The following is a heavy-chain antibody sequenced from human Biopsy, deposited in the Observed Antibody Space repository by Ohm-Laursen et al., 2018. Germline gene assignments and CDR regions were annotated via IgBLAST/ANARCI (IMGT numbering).Heavy chain of an antibody. CDR3: AKIPPSRCDSGECYPIFDY. J-gene: IGHJ4*02. CDR1: GFTFSDHY. CDR2: ISTTADII. D-gene: IGHD2-21*01. V-gene: IGHV3-11*01. Sequence: SLRLSCAATGFTFSDHYMSWIRQAPGKGLEWLSYISTTADIIFDTDSVKGRFTISRDNAKNSLYLQMNSLRAEDTAIYYCAKIPPSRCDSGECYPIFDYWGQGTLVTVSS.